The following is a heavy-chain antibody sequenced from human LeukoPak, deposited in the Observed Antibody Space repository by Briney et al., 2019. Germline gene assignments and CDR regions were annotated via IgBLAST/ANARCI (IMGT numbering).Heavy chain of an antibody. J-gene: IGHJ4*02. D-gene: IGHD3-10*01. CDR3: ARASWFGEYFDY. CDR2: IETNTGNP. V-gene: IGHV7-4-1*02. Sequence: GASVKVSCKTSGYIFSIYALIWVRQAPGQGLELMGWIETNTGNPTYAQGFTGRFVFSLDTSVSTAYLQISSLKAEDTAVYYCARASWFGEYFDYWGQGTLVTVSS. CDR1: GYIFSIYA.